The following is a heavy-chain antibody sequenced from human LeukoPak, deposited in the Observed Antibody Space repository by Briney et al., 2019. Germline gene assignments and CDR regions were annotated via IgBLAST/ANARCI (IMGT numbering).Heavy chain of an antibody. D-gene: IGHD6-13*01. Sequence: SETLSFNCTVSGDSVSSGDYFWSWVRQPPGGGLEWIGNIYYGGKTNHNPSLKSRLIVSLDASRNQFSLQLKSVTAADTAVYYCARGGRAWYPGCYGMDVWGQGTTVIVSS. J-gene: IGHJ6*02. CDR2: IYYGGKT. V-gene: IGHV4-30-4*01. CDR3: ARGGRAWYPGCYGMDV. CDR1: GDSVSSGDYF.